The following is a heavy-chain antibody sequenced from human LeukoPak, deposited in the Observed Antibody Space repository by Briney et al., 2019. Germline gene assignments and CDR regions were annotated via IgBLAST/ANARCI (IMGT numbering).Heavy chain of an antibody. Sequence: SETLSLTCTVSGGSISSYYWSWIRQPPGKGLEWIGYIYYSGSTNYNPSLKSRVTISVDTSKNQFSLRLSSVTAADTAVYYCARVPDYGDSVFDYWGQGTLVTVSP. CDR3: ARVPDYGDSVFDY. J-gene: IGHJ4*02. D-gene: IGHD4-17*01. CDR2: IYYSGST. V-gene: IGHV4-59*01. CDR1: GGSISSYY.